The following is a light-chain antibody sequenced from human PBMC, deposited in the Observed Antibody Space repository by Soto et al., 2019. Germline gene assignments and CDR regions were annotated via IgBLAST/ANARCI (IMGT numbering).Light chain of an antibody. CDR3: SSYTGGNPSYV. J-gene: IGLJ1*01. Sequence: QSALTQPPSASGSPGQSVTISCTGTSNDDGGYDYVSWYQQHPGKAPKLMIYEVTIRPSGVSDRFSGSKSGNTASLTVSGLQAEDEADYYCSSYTGGNPSYVSGTGTKLTVL. CDR1: SNDDGGYDY. V-gene: IGLV2-8*01. CDR2: EVT.